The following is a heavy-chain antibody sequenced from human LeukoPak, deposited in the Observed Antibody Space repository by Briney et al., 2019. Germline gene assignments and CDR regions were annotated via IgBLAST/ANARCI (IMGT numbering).Heavy chain of an antibody. CDR3: AHRLRDSSGYWTNFDY. V-gene: IGHV2-5*02. J-gene: IGHJ4*02. CDR1: GFSLSTSGVG. CDR2: IYWDDDK. Sequence: SGPTLVNPTQTLTLTCTFSGFSLSTSGVGVGWIRQPPGKALEWLALIYWDDDKRYSPSLKSRLTITKDTSKNQVVLTMTNMDPVGTATYYCAHRLRDSSGYWTNFDYWGQGTLVTVSS. D-gene: IGHD3-22*01.